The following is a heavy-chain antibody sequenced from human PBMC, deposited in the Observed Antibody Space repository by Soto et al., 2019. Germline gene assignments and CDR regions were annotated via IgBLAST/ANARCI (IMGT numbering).Heavy chain of an antibody. CDR2: IKQDGSEK. V-gene: IGHV3-7*01. CDR3: ARFAGYYYSYMDV. CDR1: GFTFSSYW. Sequence: GGSLRLSCAGSGFTFSSYWMTWVRQAPGKGLEWVANIKQDGSEKNYVDSVKGRFTISRDNAKNSLYLQMDSLRAEDTAVYFCARFAGYYYSYMDVWGKGTTVTVSS. J-gene: IGHJ6*03. D-gene: IGHD2-21*01.